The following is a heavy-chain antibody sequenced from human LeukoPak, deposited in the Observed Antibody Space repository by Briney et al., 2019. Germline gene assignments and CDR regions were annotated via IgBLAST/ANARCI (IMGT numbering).Heavy chain of an antibody. CDR3: ARHGIVDSSRKYYFDY. Sequence: TSETLSLTCTVSGGSISSYYWSWIRQPPGKGLEWIGYIYYSGSTNYNPSLKSRVTISVDTSKNQFSLKLSSVTAADTAVYYCARHGIVDSSRKYYFDYWGQGTLVTVSS. V-gene: IGHV4-59*08. CDR1: GGSISSYY. J-gene: IGHJ4*02. D-gene: IGHD6-13*01. CDR2: IYYSGST.